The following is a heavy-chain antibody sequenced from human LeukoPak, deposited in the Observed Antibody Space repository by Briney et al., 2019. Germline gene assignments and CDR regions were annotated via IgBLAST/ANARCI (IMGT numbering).Heavy chain of an antibody. CDR3: ARGTTTDYFDY. D-gene: IGHD1-1*01. CDR1: GGSISSYY. J-gene: IGHJ4*02. V-gene: IGHV4-59*12. CDR2: IYHSGST. Sequence: PSETLSLTCTVSGGSISSYYWSWIRQPPGKGLEWIGYIYHSGSTYYNPSLKSRVTISVDRSKNHFSLKLSSVTAADTAVYYCARGTTTDYFDYWGQGTLVTVSS.